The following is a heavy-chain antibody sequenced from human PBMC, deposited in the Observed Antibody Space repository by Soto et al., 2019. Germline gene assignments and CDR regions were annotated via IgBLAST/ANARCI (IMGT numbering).Heavy chain of an antibody. J-gene: IGHJ4*02. CDR1: GDSTISGSYF. CDR2: IYDSGST. V-gene: IGHV4-31*03. CDR3: ARRAGNRRGYPIDY. D-gene: IGHD5-18*01. Sequence: SETLSLTCTVSGDSTISGSYFWTWIRQRPGKGLEWIGYIYDSGSTSYNPSLASRVSISADTSNNHFSLTLISVTAADTAVYYCARRAGNRRGYPIDYWGQGIPVTVSS.